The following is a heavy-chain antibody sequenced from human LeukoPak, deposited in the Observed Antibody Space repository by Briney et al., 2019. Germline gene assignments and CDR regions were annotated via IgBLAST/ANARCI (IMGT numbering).Heavy chain of an antibody. CDR1: GGSFSGYY. D-gene: IGHD3-10*01. Sequence: SETLSLTCAVYGGSFSGYYWSWIRQPPGKGLEWIGEINHSGSTNYNPSLESRVTISVDTSKNQFSLKLSSVTAADTAVYYCARYYYYGSGSYQAYWGQGTLVTVSS. V-gene: IGHV4-34*01. J-gene: IGHJ4*02. CDR2: INHSGST. CDR3: ARYYYYGSGSYQAY.